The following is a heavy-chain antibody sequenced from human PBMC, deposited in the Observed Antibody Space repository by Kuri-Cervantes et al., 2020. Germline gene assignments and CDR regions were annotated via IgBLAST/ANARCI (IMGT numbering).Heavy chain of an antibody. V-gene: IGHV3-48*02. CDR2: ISSDGSAK. CDR1: GFTFSGYD. CDR3: VGGAYSYGYSVS. Sequence: GGSLRLSCAASGFTFSGYDMHWVRQAPGKGLEWLSYISSDGSAKYYADSVKGRFTISRDNARNSLYLQMNSLRDEDTAVYYCVGGAYSYGYSVSWGQGTLVTVSS. J-gene: IGHJ5*02. D-gene: IGHD5-18*01.